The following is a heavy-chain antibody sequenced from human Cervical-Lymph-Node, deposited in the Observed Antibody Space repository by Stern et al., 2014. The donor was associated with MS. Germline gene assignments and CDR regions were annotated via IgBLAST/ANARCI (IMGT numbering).Heavy chain of an antibody. J-gene: IGHJ6*02. CDR1: AFTFRSYS. V-gene: IGHV3-21*04. Sequence: EMQLVESGGGLVKPGGSLRLSCAASAFTFRSYSMHWVRQAPGKGLEWVSTISSNSRNIYYADSVKGRFTISRDNAKNSLFLHMNSLRVEDTAMYYCAISRDYQPVDEYYAMDVWGQGTTVTVSS. D-gene: IGHD4-17*01. CDR3: AISRDYQPVDEYYAMDV. CDR2: ISSNSRNI.